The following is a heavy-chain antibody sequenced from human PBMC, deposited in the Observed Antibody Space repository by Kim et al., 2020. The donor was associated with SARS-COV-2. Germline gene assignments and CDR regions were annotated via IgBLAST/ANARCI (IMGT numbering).Heavy chain of an antibody. V-gene: IGHV3-21*01. J-gene: IGHJ5*02. D-gene: IGHD6-6*01. CDR3: ARDRSIAARNNWFDP. CDR2: ISSSSSYI. CDR1: GFTFSSYS. Sequence: GGSLRLSCAASGFTFSSYSMNWVRQAPGKGLEWVSSISSSSSYIYYADSVKGRFTISRDNAKNSLYLQMNSLRAEDTAVYYCARDRSIAARNNWFDPWGQGTLVTVSS.